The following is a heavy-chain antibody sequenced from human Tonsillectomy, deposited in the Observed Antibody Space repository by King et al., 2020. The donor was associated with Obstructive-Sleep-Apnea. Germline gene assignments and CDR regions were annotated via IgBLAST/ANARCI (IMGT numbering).Heavy chain of an antibody. CDR3: ARDPGVDRRFNWFDP. J-gene: IGHJ5*02. Sequence: VQLVESGTEVEKPGASVKVSCRASGYIFTGYYIHWVRQAPGQGLEWMGWINPNSGGTNYAQKFQGRVTMTRDTSISTAYMELSRLRSDDTAIYYCARDPGVDRRFNWFDPWGHGTLVTVSS. CDR1: GYIFTGYY. D-gene: IGHD4-17*01. CDR2: INPNSGGT. V-gene: IGHV1-2*02.